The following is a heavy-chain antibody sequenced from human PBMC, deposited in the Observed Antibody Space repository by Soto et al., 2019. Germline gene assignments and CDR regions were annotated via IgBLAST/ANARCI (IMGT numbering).Heavy chain of an antibody. D-gene: IGHD6-25*01. J-gene: IGHJ6*02. Sequence: ASVKVSCKASGYTFTAYYLYWVRQAPGQGLEWMGWINPNSGTINYPQKFQDRVTMTRDTSISTVYMELSRLRSDDTAVYFCARDGGSSAQYYYGMDVWGQGTTVTVSS. CDR1: GYTFTAYY. V-gene: IGHV1-2*02. CDR2: INPNSGTI. CDR3: ARDGGSSAQYYYGMDV.